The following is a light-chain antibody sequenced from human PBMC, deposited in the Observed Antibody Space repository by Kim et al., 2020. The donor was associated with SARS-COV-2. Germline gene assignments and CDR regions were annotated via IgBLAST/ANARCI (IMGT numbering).Light chain of an antibody. CDR3: QQYHEGPLT. CDR1: QGVSIN. Sequence: EIEMTQSPATLSVSPGETVTLSCRASQGVSINLAWYQRNPGQAPPLLIYDVSTRATGIPAKFSGSGSGTEVALTISSMQSEDFAVYYYQQYHEGPLTFGRGTNVDIK. CDR2: DVS. V-gene: IGKV3-15*01. J-gene: IGKJ4*01.